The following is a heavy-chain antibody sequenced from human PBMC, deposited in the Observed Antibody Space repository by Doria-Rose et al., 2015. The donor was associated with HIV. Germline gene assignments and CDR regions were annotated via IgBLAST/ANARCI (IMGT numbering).Heavy chain of an antibody. D-gene: IGHD6-13*01. CDR2: IFSDDER. CDR3: ARIKSSRWYHKYYFDF. J-gene: IGHJ4*02. Sequence: SGPVLVKPTETLTLTCTVSGVSLSSPGMGVSWIRQPPGKALEWLANIFSDDERFYKTSPKSRLTISRGTSKSQVVLTMTDMDPVDTATYYCARIKSSRWYHKYYFDFWGQGTLVIASA. V-gene: IGHV2-26*01. CDR1: GVSLSSPGMG.